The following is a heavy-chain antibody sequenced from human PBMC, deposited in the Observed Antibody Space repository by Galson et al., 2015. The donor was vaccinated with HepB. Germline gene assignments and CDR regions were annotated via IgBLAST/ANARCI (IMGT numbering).Heavy chain of an antibody. CDR2: IRAKPNDNAP. V-gene: IGHV3-73*01. CDR3: TRALGQRGYYYYMDV. D-gene: IGHD3-16*01. J-gene: IGHJ6*03. Sequence: SLRLSCAASGFTFSGSAMHWVRQASGKGLEWVGRIRAKPNDNAPAYAASVRGRFTISRGDSKNTAYLQMNSLKTEDTAVYYCTRALGQRGYYYYMDVWGKGTTVTVSS. CDR1: GFTFSGSA.